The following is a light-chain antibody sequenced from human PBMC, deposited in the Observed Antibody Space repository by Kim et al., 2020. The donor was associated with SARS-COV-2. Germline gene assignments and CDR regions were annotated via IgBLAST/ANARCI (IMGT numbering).Light chain of an antibody. V-gene: IGLV3-21*04. J-gene: IGLJ1*01. Sequence: SYELTQPPSVSVAPGKTARITCGGDNIESKIVHWYQQSPGQAPVMVIYNDRDRPSGIPERFSGSNSGNSATLTIRRVEAGDEADYYCQVWDNTSDQYVFGIGTKVTVL. CDR2: NDR. CDR3: QVWDNTSDQYV. CDR1: NIESKI.